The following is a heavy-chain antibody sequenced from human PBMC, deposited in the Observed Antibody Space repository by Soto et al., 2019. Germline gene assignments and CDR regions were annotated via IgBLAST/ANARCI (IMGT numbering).Heavy chain of an antibody. D-gene: IGHD6-6*01. V-gene: IGHV4-39*01. J-gene: IGHJ4*02. CDR2: IYYLGTT. CDR1: GGSINSPGHY. Sequence: SETLSLTCTVSGGSINSPGHYWGWIRQSPGKGLAFIGNIYYLGTTFYNPSLGSRVTISVDTSRNQFSLKVTSVTAAETAIYYCVRQSYSKSSNFDYWGQGALVTVSS. CDR3: VRQSYSKSSNFDY.